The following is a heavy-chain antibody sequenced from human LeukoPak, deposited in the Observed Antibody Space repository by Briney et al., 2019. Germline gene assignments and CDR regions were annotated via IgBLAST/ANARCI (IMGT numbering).Heavy chain of an antibody. CDR2: INTNTGNP. CDR3: ARVPMYLGYYYDSSGPYYFDY. Sequence: GXSVKVSCKASGYTFTSYAMNWVRQAPGQGLEWMGWINTNTGNPTYAQGFTGRFVFSLDTSVSTAYLQISSLKAEDTAVYYCARVPMYLGYYYDSSGPYYFDYWGQGTLVTVSS. V-gene: IGHV7-4-1*02. J-gene: IGHJ4*02. D-gene: IGHD3-22*01. CDR1: GYTFTSYA.